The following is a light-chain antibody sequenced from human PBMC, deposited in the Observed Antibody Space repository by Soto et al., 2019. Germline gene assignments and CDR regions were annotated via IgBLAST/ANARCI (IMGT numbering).Light chain of an antibody. V-gene: IGLV2-8*01. CDR1: SSDVGGYNY. J-gene: IGLJ1*01. CDR3: SSYAGSLYV. CDR2: EVS. Sequence: QSALTQPPSASGSPGQSVTISCTGTSSDVGGYNYVSWYQQHPGKAPKLMIYEVSKRPSTVPDRFSGSKSGNTASLTVSGLHAEDEADYYCSSYAGSLYVFGTGTKLTVL.